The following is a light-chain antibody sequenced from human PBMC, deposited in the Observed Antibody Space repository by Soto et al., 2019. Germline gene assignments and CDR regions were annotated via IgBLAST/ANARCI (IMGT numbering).Light chain of an antibody. CDR3: LQHGNSPCA. CDR1: QSVTRSY. Sequence: ALTHSRGTLSLSPRARATLSCGASQSVTRSYIAWYQQKPGQATRLIIYGASGRATGIPDRFSRSGSGTDFTLTISRLEPADFAVYYCLQHGNSPCALGHGTNVE. J-gene: IGKJ1*01. V-gene: IGKV3-20*01. CDR2: GAS.